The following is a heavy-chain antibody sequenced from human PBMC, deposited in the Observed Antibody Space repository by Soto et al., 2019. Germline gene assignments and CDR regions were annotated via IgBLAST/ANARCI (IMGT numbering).Heavy chain of an antibody. Sequence: EVQLVESGGGLVTPGGSLTLSCAASGFSFSPAWMNWVRQAPGKGLEWVGLIKSKGGGGTADYAAPVKGRFIISRDVSKTTIYLQMTSLKPEDTALYYCIWQQDFYYGRAVWGQGTTVTVSS. CDR3: IWQQDFYYGRAV. CDR1: GFSFSPAW. CDR2: IKSKGGGGTA. D-gene: IGHD6-13*01. V-gene: IGHV3-15*07. J-gene: IGHJ6*02.